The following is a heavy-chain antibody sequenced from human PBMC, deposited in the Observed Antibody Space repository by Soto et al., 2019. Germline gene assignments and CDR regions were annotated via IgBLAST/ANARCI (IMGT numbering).Heavy chain of an antibody. V-gene: IGHV4-4*07. CDR2: IYTSGST. CDR1: GGCMSSYY. D-gene: IGHD6-6*01. Sequence: PSETLSLTCTVCGGCMSSYYGSWIRQPAGKGLEWIGRIYTSGSTNYNPSLKSRVNMSVDTSKNQFSLKLSSVTAADTAVYYCARDSDSSSSDGMDVWGQGTTVTVSS. CDR3: ARDSDSSSSDGMDV. J-gene: IGHJ6*02.